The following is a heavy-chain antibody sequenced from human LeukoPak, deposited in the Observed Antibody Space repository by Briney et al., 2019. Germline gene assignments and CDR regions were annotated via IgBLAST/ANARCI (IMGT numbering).Heavy chain of an antibody. V-gene: IGHV3-74*01. J-gene: IGHJ6*02. CDR2: INSDGSIT. D-gene: IGHD5-18*01. CDR1: GFTLTTYW. CDR3: ARDAVDTANAV. Sequence: LSGGSLRLSCATSGFTLTTYWLHWVRQARGKGLVWVSHINSDGSITSYADSVKGRFTISRDNAKNTLYLQMNSLRAEDTAVYYCARDAVDTANAVWGQGTTVTVSS.